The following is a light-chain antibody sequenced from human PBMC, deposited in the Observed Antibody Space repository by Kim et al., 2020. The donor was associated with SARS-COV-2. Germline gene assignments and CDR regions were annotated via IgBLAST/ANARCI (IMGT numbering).Light chain of an antibody. CDR2: DVT. CDR3: ISYTNINTWV. J-gene: IGLJ3*02. V-gene: IGLV2-14*03. CDR1: SSDVGGYNY. Sequence: GQSITISCTGSSSDVGGYNYVSWYQQHPGKAPELMIYDVTQRPSGVSNRFSGSKSGNMASLTISGLRAEDEADYFCISYTNINTWVFGGGTKVTVL.